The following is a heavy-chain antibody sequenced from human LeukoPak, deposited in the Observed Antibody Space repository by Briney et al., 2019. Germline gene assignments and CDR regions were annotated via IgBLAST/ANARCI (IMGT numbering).Heavy chain of an antibody. J-gene: IGHJ4*02. CDR3: ARGYTYGFDN. CDR2: IYSDGSET. V-gene: IGHV3-74*01. CDR1: GFTFSSYW. D-gene: IGHD3-10*01. Sequence: GGSLRLSCEASGFTFSSYWMHWVRQAPGKGLVWVSRIYSDGSETTHADSVKGRFTISRDNAKNTLYLQMNSLRAEDTAVYYCARGYTYGFDNWGQGALVTVSS.